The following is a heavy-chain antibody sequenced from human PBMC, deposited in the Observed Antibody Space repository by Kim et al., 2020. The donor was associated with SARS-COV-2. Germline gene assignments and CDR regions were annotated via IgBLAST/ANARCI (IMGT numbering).Heavy chain of an antibody. Sequence: ANSVKGRFTISRDNSKNTLYLQMGSLRAEDMAVYYCARVNYSYGLYYFDYWGQGTLVTVSS. J-gene: IGHJ4*02. V-gene: IGHV3-64*01. D-gene: IGHD5-18*01. CDR3: ARVNYSYGLYYFDY.